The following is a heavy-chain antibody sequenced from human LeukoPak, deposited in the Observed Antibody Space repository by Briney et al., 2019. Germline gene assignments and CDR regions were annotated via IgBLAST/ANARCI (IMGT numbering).Heavy chain of an antibody. CDR2: IYSSGST. J-gene: IGHJ4*02. CDR3: ARGLGRAGVLVY. Sequence: SETLSLTCSVSGVSISSGSNYWGWIRQPPGKPLEWIGSIYSSGSTNYNPSLKSRVTISVDTSKDQFSLKLSSVTAADTAVYYCARGLGRAGVLVYWGQGTLVTVSS. CDR1: GVSISSGSNY. D-gene: IGHD3-16*01. V-gene: IGHV4-61*01.